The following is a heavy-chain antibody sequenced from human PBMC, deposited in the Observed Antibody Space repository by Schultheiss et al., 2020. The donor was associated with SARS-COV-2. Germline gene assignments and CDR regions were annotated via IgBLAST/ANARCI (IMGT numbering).Heavy chain of an antibody. CDR3: ASSGGSTPKIDY. CDR2: IYYSGRT. CDR1: GGSLVSSSYY. J-gene: IGHJ4*02. D-gene: IGHD3-10*01. V-gene: IGHV4-39*07. Sequence: SETLSLTCTISGGSLVSSSYYWGWIRQSPGKGLEWIGSIYYSGRTSYNPSLESRVTISIDTSMNQFSLRLSSVTAADTAVYYCASSGGSTPKIDYWGQGTLVTVSS.